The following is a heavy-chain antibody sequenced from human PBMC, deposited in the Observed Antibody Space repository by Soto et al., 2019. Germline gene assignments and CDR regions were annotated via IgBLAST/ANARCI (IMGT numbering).Heavy chain of an antibody. D-gene: IGHD2-15*01. J-gene: IGHJ4*02. CDR1: RYG. CDR2: IWYDGSNK. CDR3: ARDLRGSALPSDY. Sequence: RYGMHRVSKNPSNGLEWVAVIWYDGSNKYYADSVKGRFTISRDNSKNTLYLQMNSLRAEDTVVYYCARDLRGSALPSDYPGQRNLATVSS. V-gene: IGHV3-33*01.